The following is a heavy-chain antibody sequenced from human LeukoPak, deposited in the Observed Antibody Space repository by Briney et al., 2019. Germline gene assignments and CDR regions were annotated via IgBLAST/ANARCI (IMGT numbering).Heavy chain of an antibody. D-gene: IGHD4-17*01. V-gene: IGHV4-59*12. J-gene: IGHJ4*02. CDR2: INHSGYT. Sequence: SETLSLTCTVSGGYIGSYYWSWVRQTPGKGLEWIGEINHSGYTNDSPSLKSRVTLSIDTSRKQFSLNLRSVTVADAGIYYCTRMTTGHDYWGQGTLVTVSS. CDR3: TRMTTGHDY. CDR1: GGYIGSYY.